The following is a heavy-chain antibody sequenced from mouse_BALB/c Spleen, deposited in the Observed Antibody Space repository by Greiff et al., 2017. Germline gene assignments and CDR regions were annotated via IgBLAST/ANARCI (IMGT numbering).Heavy chain of an antibody. D-gene: IGHD2-1*01. V-gene: IGHV5-6-2*01. J-gene: IGHJ2*01. CDR2: INSNGGST. Sequence: DVKLVESGGGLVKLGGSLKLSCAASGFTFSSYYMSWVRQTPEKRLELVAAINSNGGSTYYPDTVKGRFTISRDNAKNTLYLQMSSLKSEDTALYYCARQGSYGNYFDYWGQGTTLTVSS. CDR3: ARQGSYGNYFDY. CDR1: GFTFSSYY.